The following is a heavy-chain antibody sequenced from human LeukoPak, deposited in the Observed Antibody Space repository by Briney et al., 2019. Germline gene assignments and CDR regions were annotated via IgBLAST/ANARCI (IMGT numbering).Heavy chain of an antibody. D-gene: IGHD4/OR15-4a*01. CDR3: ARGHYDYSVHYYYMDV. J-gene: IGHJ6*03. CDR1: GYTLTTYD. CDR2: MNPNSGNI. Sequence: ASVKVSCKASGYTLTTYDINWVRQATGQGLEWMGWMNPNSGNIGYVRKFQGRVTITRNTSINTAYMELSSLRSEDTAVYYCARGHYDYSVHYYYMDVWGKGTTVTVSS. V-gene: IGHV1-8*01.